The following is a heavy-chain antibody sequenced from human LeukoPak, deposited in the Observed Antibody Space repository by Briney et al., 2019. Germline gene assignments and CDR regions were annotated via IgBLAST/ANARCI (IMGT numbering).Heavy chain of an antibody. CDR2: ISGSGGST. D-gene: IGHD2-2*01. J-gene: IGHJ3*02. Sequence: GGSLRLSCAASGFTFSSYAMRWVRQAPGEGMGWVSAISGSGGSTYYADSVKDRFTISRDNSKNTLYLQMNRLRAEDTAVYYCAKALVVPAAIDFDAFDIWGQGTMVTVSS. CDR3: AKALVVPAAIDFDAFDI. V-gene: IGHV3-23*01. CDR1: GFTFSSYA.